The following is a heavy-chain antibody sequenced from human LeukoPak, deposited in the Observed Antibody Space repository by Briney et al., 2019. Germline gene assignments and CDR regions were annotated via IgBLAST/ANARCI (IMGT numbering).Heavy chain of an antibody. D-gene: IGHD6-6*01. V-gene: IGHV1-2*02. CDR3: ARVGWYSSSSGAFDI. J-gene: IGHJ3*02. CDR2: INPNSGGT. Sequence: ASVKVSCKASGYTFTGYYMHWVRQAPGQGLEWMGWINPNSGGTNYAQKFQGRVTMTRDTSISTAYMELSRLRSDDTAVYYCARVGWYSSSSGAFDIWGQGTMVTVSS. CDR1: GYTFTGYY.